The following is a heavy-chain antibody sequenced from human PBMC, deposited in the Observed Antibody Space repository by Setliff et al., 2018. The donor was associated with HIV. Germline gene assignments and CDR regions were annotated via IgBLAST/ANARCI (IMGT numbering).Heavy chain of an antibody. Sequence: KTSETLSLTCTVSGGSISSYYWSWIRQPPGKGLEWIGYIYYSGSTNYNPSLKSRVTISVDTSKNQFSLKLSSVTAADTAVYYCARNMVRGANYWYFDLWGRGTLVTVSS. CDR3: ARNMVRGANYWYFDL. CDR2: IYYSGST. J-gene: IGHJ2*01. CDR1: GGSISSYY. V-gene: IGHV4-59*12. D-gene: IGHD3-10*01.